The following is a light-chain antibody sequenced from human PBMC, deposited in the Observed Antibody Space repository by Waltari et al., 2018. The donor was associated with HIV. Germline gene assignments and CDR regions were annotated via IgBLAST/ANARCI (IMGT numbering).Light chain of an antibody. Sequence: NFMLTQPHSVSESPGKTVTISCTRSSGRIASNYVQWYQQRPGSAPTTVIYEDNQRPSGVPDRFSCSLDSSSHSASLTLSGLKTEDEADYYCQSYDSSFGVFGGGTKLTVL. CDR2: EDN. V-gene: IGLV6-57*03. J-gene: IGLJ3*02. CDR1: SGRIASNY. CDR3: QSYDSSFGV.